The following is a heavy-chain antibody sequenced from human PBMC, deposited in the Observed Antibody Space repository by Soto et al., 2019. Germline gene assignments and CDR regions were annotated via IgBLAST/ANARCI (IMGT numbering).Heavy chain of an antibody. D-gene: IGHD1-26*01. CDR1: GGSIISSSYY. Sequence: TETLSLTCTVSGGSIISSSYYWGWIRQPPGKGLEWIGSIYYSGSTYYNPSLKSRVTISVDTSKNQFSLKLSSVTAADTAVYYCAGGRVGSYYYGMDVWGQGTTVT. CDR2: IYYSGST. CDR3: AGGRVGSYYYGMDV. V-gene: IGHV4-39*01. J-gene: IGHJ6*02.